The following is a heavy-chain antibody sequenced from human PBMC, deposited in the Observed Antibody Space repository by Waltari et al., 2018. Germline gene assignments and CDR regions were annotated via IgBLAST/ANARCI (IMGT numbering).Heavy chain of an antibody. V-gene: IGHV3-53*01. CDR3: TSDHGLSWPLD. CDR2: IYRGGET. J-gene: IGHJ4*02. CDR1: GVIVSNNY. Sequence: EVHLVESGGGLVHPGDSVRLSCAASGVIVSNNYMSWVRQPPGKGLEWVSVIYRGGETYYADSVKGRFTISRDNSKNTLDLKMNNVRAEDTAVYYCTSDHGLSWPLDWGQGTMVTVSS. D-gene: IGHD6-13*01.